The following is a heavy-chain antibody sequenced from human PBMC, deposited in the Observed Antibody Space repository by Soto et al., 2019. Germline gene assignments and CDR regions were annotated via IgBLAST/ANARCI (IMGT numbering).Heavy chain of an antibody. CDR3: ARARSTTWSGTTRGWFDP. Sequence: DVQLVESGGGLVKPGGSLRLSCAASGFTLKNYSMTWVRQAPGKGLEWVSSIGSNSNYKYYADSLKVRFTISRDNAKNALYQQKSSLRAEDTADYYCARARSTTWSGTTRGWFDPWGRGTLVTVAS. CDR1: GFTLKNYS. D-gene: IGHD2-2*01. J-gene: IGHJ5*02. CDR2: IGSNSNYK. V-gene: IGHV3-21*06.